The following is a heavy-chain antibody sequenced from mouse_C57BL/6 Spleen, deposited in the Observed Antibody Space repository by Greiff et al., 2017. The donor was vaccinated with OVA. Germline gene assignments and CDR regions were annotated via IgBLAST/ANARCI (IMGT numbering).Heavy chain of an antibody. D-gene: IGHD1-1*01. V-gene: IGHV1-81*01. Sequence: VKLMESGAELARPGASVKLSCKASGYTFTSYGISWVKQRTGQGLEWIGEIYPRSGNTYYNEKFKGKATLTADKSSSTAYMELRSLTSEDSAVYFCARYSPSDYYGSSYFDYWGQGTTLTVSS. CDR2: IYPRSGNT. J-gene: IGHJ2*01. CDR1: GYTFTSYG. CDR3: ARYSPSDYYGSSYFDY.